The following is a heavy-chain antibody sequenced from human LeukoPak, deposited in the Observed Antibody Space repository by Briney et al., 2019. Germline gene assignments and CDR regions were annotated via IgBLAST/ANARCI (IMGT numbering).Heavy chain of an antibody. CDR3: GGGGYLLDY. V-gene: IGHV3-74*01. J-gene: IGHJ4*02. D-gene: IGHD1-26*01. Sequence: PGGSLRLSFAPSGFTLGTNGMNWVRQAPGKGMVWVSRINSDGSTTTYADSVKGRFTISRDNAKNTLYLQMNSLRAEDTAVYYCGGGGYLLDYWGQGTLVTVSS. CDR2: INSDGSTT. CDR1: GFTLGTNG.